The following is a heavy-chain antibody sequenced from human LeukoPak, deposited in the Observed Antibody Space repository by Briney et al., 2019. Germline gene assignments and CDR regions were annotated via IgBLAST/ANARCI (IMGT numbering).Heavy chain of an antibody. J-gene: IGHJ4*02. V-gene: IGHV1-18*01. Sequence: ASVKVSCKASGYTFTSYGISWVRQATGQGLEWMGWISAYNGNTNCAQKLQGRVTMTTDTSTSTAYMELRSLRSDDTAVYYCARGGAAAGKIGVDYWGQGTLVTVSS. D-gene: IGHD6-13*01. CDR1: GYTFTSYG. CDR3: ARGGAAAGKIGVDY. CDR2: ISAYNGNT.